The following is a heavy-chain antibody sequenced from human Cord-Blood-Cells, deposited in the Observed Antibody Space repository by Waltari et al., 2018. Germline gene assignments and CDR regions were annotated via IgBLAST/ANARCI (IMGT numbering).Heavy chain of an antibody. CDR3: AGSIDYGVPFDY. Sequence: QVQLQQWGAGLLKPSETLSLTCAVYGGSFSGYYWSWIRQPPGKGLEWIGEINHSGSTNSNPSLKGRVTISVDTSKNQFSLKLSSVTAADTAVYYCAGSIDYGVPFDYWGQGTLVTVSS. CDR1: GGSFSGYY. V-gene: IGHV4-34*01. CDR2: INHSGST. D-gene: IGHD4-17*01. J-gene: IGHJ4*02.